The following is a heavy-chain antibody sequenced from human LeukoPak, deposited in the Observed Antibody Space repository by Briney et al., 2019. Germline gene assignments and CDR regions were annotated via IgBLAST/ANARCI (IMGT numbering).Heavy chain of an antibody. Sequence: GGFLRLSCAASGFTFSSYEMNWVRQAPRKGLEWVSYINTGGFTIYYADSVKGRFTISRDNAKNSLYLQMNSLRAEDTAVYYCARDGKFAYYYYYMDVWGKGTTVTVSS. V-gene: IGHV3-48*03. J-gene: IGHJ6*03. CDR2: INTGGFTI. CDR1: GFTFSSYE. CDR3: ARDGKFAYYYYYMDV.